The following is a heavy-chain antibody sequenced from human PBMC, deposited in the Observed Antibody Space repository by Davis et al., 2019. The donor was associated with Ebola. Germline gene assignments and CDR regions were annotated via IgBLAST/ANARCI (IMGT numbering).Heavy chain of an antibody. Sequence: GASLKISCAASGFTFSTYSMNWVRQAPGKGLEWVSSISGARGYIYYADSVKGRFTLSRDNAKNSLYLQMNSLRAEDTAVYYCARTNSISMVPTDYYSYYMDVWGKGTTVTVSS. CDR1: GFTFSTYS. J-gene: IGHJ6*03. CDR3: ARTNSISMVPTDYYSYYMDV. V-gene: IGHV3-21*01. D-gene: IGHD3-10*01. CDR2: ISGARGYI.